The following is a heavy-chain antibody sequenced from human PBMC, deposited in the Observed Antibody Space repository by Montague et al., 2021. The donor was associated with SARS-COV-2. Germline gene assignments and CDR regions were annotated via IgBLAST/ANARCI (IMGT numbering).Heavy chain of an antibody. CDR1: GGSFSTYS. J-gene: IGHJ6*03. V-gene: IGHV4-34*01. CDR3: ARLGDGVVPSPILGVGPYYSYYYMDV. D-gene: IGHD3-10*01. CDR2: IHHGRST. Sequence: SETLSLTCAVHGGSFSTYSWNWIRQPPGKGLEWIGEIHHGRSTNYNPSLKGRVTISADTPKNQFSLKLTSVAAADTAVYYCARLGDGVVPSPILGVGPYYSYYYMDVWGKGTTVTVSS.